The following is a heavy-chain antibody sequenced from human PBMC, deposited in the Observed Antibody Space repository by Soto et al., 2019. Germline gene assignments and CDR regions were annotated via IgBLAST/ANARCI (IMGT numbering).Heavy chain of an antibody. D-gene: IGHD2-8*02. Sequence: EVQLVESGGGLVEPGGSLRLSCAASGFTLSAFDMHWVRQATGKGLEWVAAIGTLHDAYYPDSVKGRFTISRENAKNSLDLQMNSLRAGDTAVYYCARQASYWHGGGGWFDPWGQGTLVTVSS. CDR1: GFTLSAFD. CDR2: IGTLHDA. V-gene: IGHV3-13*01. CDR3: ARQASYWHGGGGWFDP. J-gene: IGHJ5*02.